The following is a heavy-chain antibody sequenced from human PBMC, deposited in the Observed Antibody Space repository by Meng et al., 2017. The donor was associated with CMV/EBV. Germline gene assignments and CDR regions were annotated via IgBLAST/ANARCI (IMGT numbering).Heavy chain of an antibody. CDR3: TRHQFAYCGGDCSGDDAFDI. Sequence: GESLKISCAASGFTFSGSAMHWVRQASGKGLEWVGRIRSKANSYATAYAASVKGRFTISRDDSKSTAYLQMNSLKTEDTAVYYCTRHQFAYCGGDCSGDDAFDIWGQGTMVTVSS. CDR1: GFTFSGSA. V-gene: IGHV3-73*01. D-gene: IGHD2-21*01. J-gene: IGHJ3*02. CDR2: IRSKANSYAT.